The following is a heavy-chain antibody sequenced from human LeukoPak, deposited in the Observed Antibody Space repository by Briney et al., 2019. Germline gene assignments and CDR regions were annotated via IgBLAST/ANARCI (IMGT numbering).Heavy chain of an antibody. CDR2: IYPDDSNT. CDR1: GYSFTTYW. CDR3: ARGGYSSSSPFDY. V-gene: IGHV5-51*01. J-gene: IGHJ4*02. D-gene: IGHD6-6*01. Sequence: GESLKISCKGSGYSFTTYWVAWVRQMPGKGLEWMGIIYPDDSNTRYSPSLQGQVTLSADKSINTAYLQWSSLRASDTAVYYCARGGYSSSSPFDYWGQGTLVTVSS.